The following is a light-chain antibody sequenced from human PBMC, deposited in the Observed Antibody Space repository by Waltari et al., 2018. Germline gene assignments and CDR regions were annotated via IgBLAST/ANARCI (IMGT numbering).Light chain of an antibody. CDR1: NIGSRS. J-gene: IGLJ2*01. V-gene: IGLV3-21*04. CDR3: QVWDSSRDHVV. Sequence: SYVLTQPPSVSVAPGQTARITCGGNNIGSRSVHWCQQRPGQAPVLVIYYDSDRPSGIPERFSGSNSGNTATLTISRVEAGDEADYYCQVWDSSRDHVVFGGGTRLTVL. CDR2: YDS.